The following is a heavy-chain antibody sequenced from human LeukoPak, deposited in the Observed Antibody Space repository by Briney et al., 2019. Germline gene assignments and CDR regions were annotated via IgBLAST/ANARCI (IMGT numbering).Heavy chain of an antibody. CDR1: GGTFSSYA. CDR2: IIPIFGTA. V-gene: IGHV1-69*13. CDR3: ARAPGGRYCSSTSCYTAVDY. D-gene: IGHD2-2*02. J-gene: IGHJ4*02. Sequence: SVKVSCKASGGTFSSYAISWVRQAPGQGPEWMGGIIPIFGTANYAQKFQGRVTITADESTSTAYMELSSLRSEDTAVYYCARAPGGRYCSSTSCYTAVDYRGQGTLVTVSS.